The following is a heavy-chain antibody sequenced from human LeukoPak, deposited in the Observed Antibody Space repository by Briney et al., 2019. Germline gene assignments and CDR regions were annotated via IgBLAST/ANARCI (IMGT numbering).Heavy chain of an antibody. J-gene: IGHJ4*02. CDR3: ARSLGPGALDY. V-gene: IGHV3-33*01. D-gene: IGHD3-10*01. Sequence: GRSLRLSCAASGFTFSSYGMHWVRQAPGKGLEWVAVIWYDGSNKYYADSVKGRFTISRDNSKNTLYLQMNSLRAEDTAVYYCARSLGPGALDYWGQGTLVTVSS. CDR1: GFTFSSYG. CDR2: IWYDGSNK.